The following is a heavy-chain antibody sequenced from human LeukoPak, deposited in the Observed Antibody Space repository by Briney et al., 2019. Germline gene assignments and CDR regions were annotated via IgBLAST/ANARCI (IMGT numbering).Heavy chain of an antibody. V-gene: IGHV3-48*03. CDR3: ARGGYCSGGLCYWFNAFDI. J-gene: IGHJ3*02. CDR2: MSASGSPI. Sequence: QPGGSLRLSCTASGFACSDHEMNWVRRAPGKGLEWISYMSASGSPIDYADSVKGRFTVSRDSAKNSLYLQMNSLRAEDTAIYYCARGGYCSGGLCYWFNAFDIWGQGTMVTVSS. CDR1: GFACSDHE. D-gene: IGHD2-15*01.